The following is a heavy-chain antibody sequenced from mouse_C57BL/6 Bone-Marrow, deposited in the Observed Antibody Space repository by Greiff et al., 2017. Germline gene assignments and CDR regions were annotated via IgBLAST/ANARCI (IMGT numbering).Heavy chain of an antibody. CDR1: GYTFTSYT. CDR2: INPSSGYT. CDR3: ARSSGYFDY. D-gene: IGHD3-2*02. J-gene: IGHJ2*01. V-gene: IGHV1-4*01. Sequence: VQLQQSGAELARPGASVKMSCKASGYTFTSYTMHWVKQRPGQGLEWIGYINPSSGYTKYNQKFKDKATLTADKSSSTAYMELRSLTSEDTAVYYCARSSGYFDYWGQGTTLTVSS.